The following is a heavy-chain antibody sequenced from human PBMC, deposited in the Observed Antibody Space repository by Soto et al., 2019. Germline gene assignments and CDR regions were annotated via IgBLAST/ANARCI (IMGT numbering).Heavy chain of an antibody. D-gene: IGHD3-9*01. J-gene: IGHJ4*02. CDR3: ARATGYDFLTGSGPIKHYYFDL. CDR2: IYYSGST. Sequence: SETLSLTCTVSGGSISSGGYYWSWIRQHPGKGLEWIGYIYYSGSTYYNPSLKSRVTISVDTSKNQFSLKLSSVTAADTAVYYCARATGYDFLTGSGPIKHYYFDLWGQGTLVTVSS. CDR1: GGSISSGGYY. V-gene: IGHV4-31*03.